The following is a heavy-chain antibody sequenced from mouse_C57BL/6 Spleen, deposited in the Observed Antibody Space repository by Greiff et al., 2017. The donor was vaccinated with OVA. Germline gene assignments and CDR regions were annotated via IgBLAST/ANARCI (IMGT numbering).Heavy chain of an antibody. CDR3: ARVWDGYPYFDY. CDR1: GYTFTSYW. CDR2: INPSNGGT. J-gene: IGHJ2*01. Sequence: QVQLQQSGTELVKPGASVKLSCKASGYTFTSYWMHWVKQRPGQGLEWIGNINPSNGGTNYNEKFKSKATLTVDKSSSTAYMQLSSLTSEDSAVYYGARVWDGYPYFDYWGQGTTLTVSS. V-gene: IGHV1-53*01. D-gene: IGHD2-3*01.